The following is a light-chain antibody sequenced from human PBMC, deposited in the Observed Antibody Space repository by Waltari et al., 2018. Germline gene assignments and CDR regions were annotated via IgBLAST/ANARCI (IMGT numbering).Light chain of an antibody. J-gene: IGLJ1*01. CDR2: EVS. V-gene: IGLV2-14*01. CDR1: SSAVGFYNF. Sequence: QSALTQPASVSGSPGQSITISCTGTSSAVGFYNFFSWYQPPPGKLPKLLIYEVSNRPSGVSNRFSGSKSGNTASLTISELQAEDEADYYCSSYTGRSTLYVFGTGTTVTVL. CDR3: SSYTGRSTLYV.